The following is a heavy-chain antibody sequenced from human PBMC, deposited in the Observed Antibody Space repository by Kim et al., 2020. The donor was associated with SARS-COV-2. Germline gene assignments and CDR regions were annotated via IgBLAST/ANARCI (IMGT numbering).Heavy chain of an antibody. CDR3: AGDGGQYYGKGN. J-gene: IGHJ4*02. CDR2: IYYSGST. CDR1: GGSISSSSYY. Sequence: SETLSLTCTVSGGSISSSSYYWGWNRQPPGKGLVWIGSIYYSGSTYYNPSLKSRVTISVDTSKNQFSLKLSSVTAADTAVYYCAGDGGQYYGKGNWGQGTLVTVSS. V-gene: IGHV4-39*01. D-gene: IGHD3-10*01.